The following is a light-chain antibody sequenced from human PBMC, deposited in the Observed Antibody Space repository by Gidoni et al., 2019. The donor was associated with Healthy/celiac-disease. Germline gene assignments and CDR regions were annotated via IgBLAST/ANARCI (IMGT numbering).Light chain of an antibody. V-gene: IGKV1-5*01. J-gene: IGKJ2*01. Sequence: DSQMTQSPSTLSASVGDRVTITCRASQSISSWLPWYQQKPGKAPKLLIYDASSLESGVPSRFSGSGSGTEFTLTISSLQPDDFATYYCQQYNSYPMYTFGQGTKLEIK. CDR1: QSISSW. CDR2: DAS. CDR3: QQYNSYPMYT.